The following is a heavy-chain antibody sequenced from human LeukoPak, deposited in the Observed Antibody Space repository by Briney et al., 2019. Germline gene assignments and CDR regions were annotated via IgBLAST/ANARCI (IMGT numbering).Heavy chain of an antibody. CDR2: ISAYNGNT. Sequence: GASVKVSCKASGYSFTGHYMHWVRQAPGQGLEWMGWISAYNGNTNYAQKLQGRVTMTTDTSTSTDYLELSSLRSEDTAVYYCARVESWEHSGSSQDAFDIWGQGTMVTVSS. D-gene: IGHD1-26*01. CDR3: ARVESWEHSGSSQDAFDI. J-gene: IGHJ3*02. CDR1: GYSFTGHY. V-gene: IGHV1-18*04.